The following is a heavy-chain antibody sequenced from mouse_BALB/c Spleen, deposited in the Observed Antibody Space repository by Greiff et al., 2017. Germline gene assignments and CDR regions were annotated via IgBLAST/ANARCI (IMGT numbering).Heavy chain of an antibody. J-gene: IGHJ4*01. V-gene: IGHV1S22*01. CDR3: TTTMITTDAMDY. CDR2: IYPGSGST. D-gene: IGHD2-4*01. CDR1: GYTFTSYW. Sequence: LQQPGSELVRPGASVKLSCKASGYTFTSYWMHWVKQRHGQGLEWIGNIYPGSGSTNYDEKFKSKGTLTVDTSSSTAYMNLSSLTSEDSAVYYCTTTMITTDAMDYWGQGTSVTVSS.